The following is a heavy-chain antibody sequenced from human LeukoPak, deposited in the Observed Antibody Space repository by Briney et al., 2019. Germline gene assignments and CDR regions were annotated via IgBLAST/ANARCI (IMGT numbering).Heavy chain of an antibody. CDR2: ISSSGSTI. CDR3: ARDPYPEMATGFADY. J-gene: IGHJ4*02. CDR1: GFTFSSYE. Sequence: GGSLRLSCAASGFTFSSYEMNWVRQAPGKGLEWVSYISSSGSTIYYADSVKGRFTISRDNAKNSLYLQMNSLRAEDTAVYYCARDPYPEMATGFADYWGQGTLVTVSS. D-gene: IGHD5-24*01. V-gene: IGHV3-48*03.